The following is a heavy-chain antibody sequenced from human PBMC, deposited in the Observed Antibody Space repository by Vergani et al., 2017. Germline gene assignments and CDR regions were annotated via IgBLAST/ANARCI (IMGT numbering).Heavy chain of an antibody. V-gene: IGHV4-61*02. CDR2: IYTSGST. D-gene: IGHD3-3*01. Sequence: QVQLQESGPGLVKPSQTLSLTCTVSGGSISSGSYYWSWIRQPAGKGLEWIGRIYTSGSTNYNPSLKSRVTMSVDTSKNQFSLKLSSVTAADTAVYYCARGRPYDFLSGREGFYYYYYMDVWGKGTTVTVSS. CDR3: ARGRPYDFLSGREGFYYYYYMDV. J-gene: IGHJ6*03. CDR1: GGSISSGSYY.